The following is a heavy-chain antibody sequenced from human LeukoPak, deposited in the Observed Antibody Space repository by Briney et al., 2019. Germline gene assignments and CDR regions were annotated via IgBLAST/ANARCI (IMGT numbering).Heavy chain of an antibody. D-gene: IGHD5-18*01. CDR3: ARVGYSYAIYGMDV. CDR2: MNPNSGNT. Sequence: ASVKVSCKSSGYTFTSYDINWVRQATGQGREGMGWMNPNSGNTGYAQKFQGRVTMTRNTSISTAYMELSSLRSEDTAVYYCARVGYSYAIYGMDVWGQGTTVTVSS. V-gene: IGHV1-8*01. J-gene: IGHJ6*02. CDR1: GYTFTSYD.